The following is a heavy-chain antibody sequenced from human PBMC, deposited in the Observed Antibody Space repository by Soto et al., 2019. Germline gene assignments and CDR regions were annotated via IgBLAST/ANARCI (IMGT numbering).Heavy chain of an antibody. CDR1: GGSISSGGYS. V-gene: IGHV4-30-2*01. Sequence: SETLSLTCAVSGGSISSGGYSWSWIRQPPGKGLEWIGYIYHSGSTYYNPSLKSRVTISVDRSKNQFSLKLSSVTAADTAVYYCARGRGYCSGGSCYRPHFDYWGQGTLVTVSS. J-gene: IGHJ4*02. D-gene: IGHD2-15*01. CDR2: IYHSGST. CDR3: ARGRGYCSGGSCYRPHFDY.